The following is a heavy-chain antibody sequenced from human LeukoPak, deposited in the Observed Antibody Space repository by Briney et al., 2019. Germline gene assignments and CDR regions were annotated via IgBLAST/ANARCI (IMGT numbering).Heavy chain of an antibody. J-gene: IGHJ4*02. CDR2: INHSGST. CDR1: GGSFSGYY. Sequence: SETLSLTCAVYGGSFSGYYWSWIRQPPGKGLEWIGEINHSGSTNYNPSLKSRVTISVDTSKNQFSLKLSSVTAADTAVYYCARKATWLPPDYWGQGTLVTVSS. D-gene: IGHD5-18*01. CDR3: ARKATWLPPDY. V-gene: IGHV4-34*01.